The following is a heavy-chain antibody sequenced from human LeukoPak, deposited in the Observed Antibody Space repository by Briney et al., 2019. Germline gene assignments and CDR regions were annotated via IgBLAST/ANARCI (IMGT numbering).Heavy chain of an antibody. J-gene: IGHJ6*03. V-gene: IGHV3-21*01. CDR2: ISSSSSYI. CDR1: GFTFSSYS. CDR3: ARSLIRTYDYVWGSYPTARYYMDV. D-gene: IGHD3-16*01. Sequence: GGSLRLSCAASGFTFSSYSMNWVRQAPGKGLEWVSSISSSSSYIYYADSVKGRFTISRDNAKNSLYPQMNSLRAEDTAVYYCARSLIRTYDYVWGSYPTARYYMDVWGKGTTVTVSS.